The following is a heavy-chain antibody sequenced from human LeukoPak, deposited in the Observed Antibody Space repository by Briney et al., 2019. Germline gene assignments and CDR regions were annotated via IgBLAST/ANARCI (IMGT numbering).Heavy chain of an antibody. CDR3: ARDQEDVTGYSSGWSNWYFDL. V-gene: IGHV4-61*02. CDR2: IYTSGST. J-gene: IGHJ2*01. Sequence: SHALSLTCTVSGGSISSGSYYSSWLRQPAGNGLELIVRIYTSGSTNYTASLKSRVTISVDTSKNQFSLKLSSVTAADTAVYYCARDQEDVTGYSSGWSNWYFDLWGRGTLVTVSS. D-gene: IGHD6-19*01. CDR1: GGSISSGSYY.